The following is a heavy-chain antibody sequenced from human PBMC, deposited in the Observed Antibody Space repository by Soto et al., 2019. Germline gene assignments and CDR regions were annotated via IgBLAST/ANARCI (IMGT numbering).Heavy chain of an antibody. Sequence: GGSLRLSCAVSGFTFSSYAMSWVRQAPGKGLEWVSAISGSGCSTYYADSVKGRFTISRDNSKNTLYLQMNSLRAEDTAVYYCAKETLGYGDYPYYFDYWGQGTLVTVSS. J-gene: IGHJ4*02. CDR3: AKETLGYGDYPYYFDY. CDR1: GFTFSSYA. CDR2: ISGSGCST. V-gene: IGHV3-23*01. D-gene: IGHD4-17*01.